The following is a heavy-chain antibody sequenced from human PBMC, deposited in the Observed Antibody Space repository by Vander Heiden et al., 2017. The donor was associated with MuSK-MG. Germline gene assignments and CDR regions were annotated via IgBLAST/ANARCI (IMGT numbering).Heavy chain of an antibody. CDR2: IDPSDSYT. J-gene: IGHJ6*02. D-gene: IGHD3-22*01. V-gene: IGHV5-10-1*03. CDR3: ARPTRYYDSSGYYPLGMDV. Sequence: EVQLVQSGAAVKKPGESLRISCKGSGYSFTSYWISWVRQMPGKGLEWMGRIDPSDSYTNYSPSFQGHVTISADKSISTAYLQWSSLKASDTAMYYCARPTRYYDSSGYYPLGMDVWGQGTTVTVSS. CDR1: GYSFTSYW.